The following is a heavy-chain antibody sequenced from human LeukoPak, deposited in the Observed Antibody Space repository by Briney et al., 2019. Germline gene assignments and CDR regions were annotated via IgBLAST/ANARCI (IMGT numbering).Heavy chain of an antibody. CDR3: ARDRDSSGWYEGFDY. CDR1: GFTFSSSA. Sequence: GGSLRLSCAASGFTFSSSAMHWVRQAPDRGLEWVAVISYDGSNKYYADSVKGRFTISRDNSKNTLYLEMNSLRADDTAVYYCARDRDSSGWYEGFDYWGQGTLVTVSS. J-gene: IGHJ4*02. D-gene: IGHD6-19*01. V-gene: IGHV3-30-3*01. CDR2: ISYDGSNK.